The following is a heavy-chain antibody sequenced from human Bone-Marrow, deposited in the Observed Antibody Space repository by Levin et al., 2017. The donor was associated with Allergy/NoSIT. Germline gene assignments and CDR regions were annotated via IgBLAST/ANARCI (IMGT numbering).Heavy chain of an antibody. CDR3: AKDGYYYDDSGYRESYFDQ. V-gene: IGHV3-23*01. D-gene: IGHD3-22*01. CDR2: ISGSGDET. CDR1: GFTFRNYD. Sequence: PGGSLRLSCVVSGFTFRNYDMKWVRQAPGKGLEWVSGISGSGDETYYAESVKGRLTVSRDNSKNTLYLEINNLRAEDTATYYCAKDGYYYDDSGYRESYFDQWGQGTLVTFSS. J-gene: IGHJ4*02.